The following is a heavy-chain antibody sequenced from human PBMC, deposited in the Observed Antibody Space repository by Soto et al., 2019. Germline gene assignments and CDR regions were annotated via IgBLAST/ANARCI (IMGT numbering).Heavy chain of an antibody. CDR1: GGSISSYY. Sequence: QVQLQESGPGLVKPSETLSLTCTVSGGSISSYYWSWIRQPPGKGLEWIGYIYYSGSTNYNPSLKSRVTISVDTSKNQFSLKLSSVTAADTAVYYWASSSIAVAGRAFDIWGQGTMVTVSS. CDR2: IYYSGST. D-gene: IGHD6-19*01. J-gene: IGHJ3*02. V-gene: IGHV4-59*01. CDR3: ASSSIAVAGRAFDI.